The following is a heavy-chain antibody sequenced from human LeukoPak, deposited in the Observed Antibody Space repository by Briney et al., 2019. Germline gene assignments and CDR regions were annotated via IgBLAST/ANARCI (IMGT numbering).Heavy chain of an antibody. Sequence: KPSETLSLTCTVSGGSISSHYWSWIRQPPGKGLEWIGYIYYSGSTNYNPSLKSRVTISVDTSKNQFSLKLSSVTAADTAVYYCARDQGYYDSSGRGGWFDPWGQEPWSPSPQ. CDR2: IYYSGST. CDR3: ARDQGYYDSSGRGGWFDP. V-gene: IGHV4-59*11. CDR1: GGSISSHY. D-gene: IGHD3-22*01. J-gene: IGHJ5*02.